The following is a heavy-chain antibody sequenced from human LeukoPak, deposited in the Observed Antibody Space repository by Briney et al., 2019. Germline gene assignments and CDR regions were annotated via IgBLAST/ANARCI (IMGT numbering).Heavy chain of an antibody. V-gene: IGHV3-30*18. J-gene: IGHJ4*02. CDR2: ISYDGSNK. CDR1: GFTFSSYR. Sequence: PGGSLRLSWAAPGFTFSSYRMHGVRQAPGKGLEGVAVISYDGSNKYYADSVKDRFTISIDNSKNTLYLQMNSLRAEDTAVYYCAKDHPTDFWSGYYTPVGIAYWGQRTLVTVYS. D-gene: IGHD3-3*01. CDR3: AKDHPTDFWSGYYTPVGIAY.